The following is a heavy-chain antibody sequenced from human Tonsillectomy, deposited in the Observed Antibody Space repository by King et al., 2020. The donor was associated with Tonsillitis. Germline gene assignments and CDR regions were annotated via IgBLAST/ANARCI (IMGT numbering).Heavy chain of an antibody. CDR3: AKATDTYGPLWGMDV. D-gene: IGHD2-21*01. CDR1: GFTFNTYG. Sequence: VQLVESGGGVVQPGRSLRLSCTASGFTFNTYGMHWVHQAPGKGLEWVALITYDSNYKYYAESVKGRFAISRDNSKNTLYLQMNSLRAEDTAVYYCAKATDTYGPLWGMDVWGQGTRVTVSS. J-gene: IGHJ6*02. V-gene: IGHV3-30*18. CDR2: ITYDSNYK.